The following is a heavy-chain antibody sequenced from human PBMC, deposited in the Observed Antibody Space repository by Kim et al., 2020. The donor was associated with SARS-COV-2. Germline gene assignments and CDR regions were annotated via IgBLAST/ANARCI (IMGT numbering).Heavy chain of an antibody. CDR2: ISSSSGSI. J-gene: IGHJ4*02. CDR1: GFTFGTYA. Sequence: GGSLRLSCAASGFTFGTYAMHWVRQAPGKGLEWVSAISSSSGSIYYADSVKGRFTISRDNAKNSLYLQMDSLRAEDTAVYYCARGGLVNTAGTIDYWGQGTLVTVSS. CDR3: ARGGLVNTAGTIDY. D-gene: IGHD1-26*01. V-gene: IGHV3-21*01.